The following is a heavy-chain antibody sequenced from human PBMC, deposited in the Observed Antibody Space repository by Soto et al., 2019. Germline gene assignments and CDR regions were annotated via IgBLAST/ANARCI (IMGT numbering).Heavy chain of an antibody. V-gene: IGHV1-18*01. Sequence: QVHLVQSGAEVKKPGASVKVSCKTSGYTFTRYGISWVRQAPGQGLEWMGWISGYDGRTNFAQKVQDRVTMTTDTSTSTVYMELRSLSSDDAAVYCCAREGDVPYCYYGMDVWGQGTTVTVSS. CDR3: AREGDVPYCYYGMDV. CDR2: ISGYDGRT. J-gene: IGHJ6*02. CDR1: GYTFTRYG. D-gene: IGHD2-21*02.